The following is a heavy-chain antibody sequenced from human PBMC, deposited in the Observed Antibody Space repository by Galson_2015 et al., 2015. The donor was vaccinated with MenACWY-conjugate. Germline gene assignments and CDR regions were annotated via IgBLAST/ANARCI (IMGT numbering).Heavy chain of an antibody. Sequence: SLRLSCAASGLTFSSYRMHWVRQAPGEGLVWVSRVNNDESSTTYADSVKGRFTISRDNAKNTLYLQMNSLRAEDTAVYYSARDMSGYDYPSTLDWGQGTLVTVSS. D-gene: IGHD5-12*01. CDR1: GLTFSSYR. V-gene: IGHV3-74*01. J-gene: IGHJ4*02. CDR2: VNNDESST. CDR3: ARDMSGYDYPSTLD.